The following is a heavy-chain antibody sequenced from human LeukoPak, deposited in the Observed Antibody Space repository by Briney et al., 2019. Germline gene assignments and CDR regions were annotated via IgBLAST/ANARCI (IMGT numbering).Heavy chain of an antibody. CDR2: IHDSGYS. Sequence: SETLSLTCTVSGGSIGNYYWSWIRQTPGKGLQWIGYIHDSGYSNSNPSLKSRVTMSLDTSRNQFSLKLTSVTAADTAVYCCARDLSTGTTVYWFDPWGQGTLVTVSS. D-gene: IGHD1-1*01. J-gene: IGHJ5*02. CDR3: ARDLSTGTTVYWFDP. V-gene: IGHV4-59*01. CDR1: GGSIGNYY.